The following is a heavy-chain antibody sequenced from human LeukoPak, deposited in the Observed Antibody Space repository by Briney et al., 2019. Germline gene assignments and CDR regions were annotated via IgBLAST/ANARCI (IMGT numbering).Heavy chain of an antibody. V-gene: IGHV3-21*01. J-gene: IGHJ4*02. CDR1: GFTFSSYS. D-gene: IGHD5-12*01. CDR2: ISSSSSYI. Sequence: GGSLRLSCAASGFTFSSYSMNWVRQAPGKGLEWVSSISSSSSYIYYADSVKGRFTISRDNAKNSLYLQMNSLRAEDTAVYYCAREEGIVATTISDYWDQGTLVTVSS. CDR3: AREEGIVATTISDY.